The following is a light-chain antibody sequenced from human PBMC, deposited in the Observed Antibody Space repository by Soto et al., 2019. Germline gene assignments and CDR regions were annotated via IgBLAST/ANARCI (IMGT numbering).Light chain of an antibody. Sequence: ILLTQSLGTLSLFPGERATLSFRASQSVSSSYLAWYQQKPGQAPRLLIYGASTRATGIPARFSGSGSGTEFTLTISSPQSEDFAVYYCQQYNNWPPITFGQGTRLEIK. V-gene: IGKV3-15*01. J-gene: IGKJ5*01. CDR1: QSVSSSY. CDR3: QQYNNWPPIT. CDR2: GAS.